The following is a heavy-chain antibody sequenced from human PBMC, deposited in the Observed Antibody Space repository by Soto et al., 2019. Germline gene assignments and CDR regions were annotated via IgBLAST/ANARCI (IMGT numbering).Heavy chain of an antibody. J-gene: IGHJ4*02. V-gene: IGHV1-3*01. CDR3: ARSTRNYYGSGSYYIPYYFDY. CDR2: INAGNGNT. CDR1: GYSFTSYA. Sequence: SVEVSCKASGYSFTSYAMHWVRQAPGQRLEWMGWINAGNGNTKYSQKFQGRVTITRDTSASTAYMELSSLRSEDTAVYYCARSTRNYYGSGSYYIPYYFDYWGQGTLVTVSS. D-gene: IGHD3-10*01.